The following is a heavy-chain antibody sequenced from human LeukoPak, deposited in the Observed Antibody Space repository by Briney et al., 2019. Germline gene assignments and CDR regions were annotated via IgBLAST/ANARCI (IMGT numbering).Heavy chain of an antibody. CDR3: ARLLAARPDDDY. J-gene: IGHJ4*02. D-gene: IGHD6-6*01. CDR2: IHFSGNT. Sequence: SETLSLTCTVSGGSISSGGYSWSWIRQHPGKGLEWIVSIHFSGNTYYNPSLKSRVTISGDTSKSQFSLNLSSVTAADTAVYYCARLLAARPDDDYWGQGTLVTVSS. CDR1: GGSISSGGYS. V-gene: IGHV4-31*03.